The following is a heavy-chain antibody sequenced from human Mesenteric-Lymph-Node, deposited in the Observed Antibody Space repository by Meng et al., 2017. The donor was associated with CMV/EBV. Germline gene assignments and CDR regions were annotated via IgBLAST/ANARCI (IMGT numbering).Heavy chain of an antibody. CDR3: ARELSIAVAGDYYYYGMDV. J-gene: IGHJ6*02. D-gene: IGHD6-19*01. CDR2: INPNSGGT. V-gene: IGHV1-2*02. Sequence: ASVKVSCKASGYTFSTYGITWVRQAPGQGLEWMGWINPNSGGTNYAQKFQGRVTMTRDTSISTAYMELSRLRSDDTAVYYCARELSIAVAGDYYYYGMDVWGQGTTVTVSS. CDR1: GYTFSTYG.